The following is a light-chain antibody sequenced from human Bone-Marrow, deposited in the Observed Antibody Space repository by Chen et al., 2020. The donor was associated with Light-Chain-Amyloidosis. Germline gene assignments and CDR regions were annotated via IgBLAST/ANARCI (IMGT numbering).Light chain of an antibody. CDR3: SSFAGSDNPLL. J-gene: IGLJ3*02. Sequence: QSALTQPASVSGSPGQSITISCTGTSSDVGSYNLVSWYQQHPGKAPKLMIYEVSKRPSGVPGRFSGSKSGNTASLTVSGLQAEDEADYYCSSFAGSDNPLLFGGGTKLTVL. CDR2: EVS. V-gene: IGLV2-14*02. CDR1: SSDVGSYNL.